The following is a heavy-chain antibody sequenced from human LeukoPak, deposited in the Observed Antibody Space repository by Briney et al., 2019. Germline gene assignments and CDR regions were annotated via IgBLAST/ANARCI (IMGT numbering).Heavy chain of an antibody. Sequence: GGSLRLSCAASGFTVSSNYMSWVRQPPGKGLEWVSLIYSGDSTYYADSVKGRFTISRDNSKNTLYLQMNSLRAEDTAVYYCARGYSSGWSYYYSMDVWGQGTTVTVSS. CDR3: ARGYSSGWSYYYSMDV. V-gene: IGHV3-66*01. CDR2: IYSGDST. J-gene: IGHJ6*02. CDR1: GFTVSSNY. D-gene: IGHD6-19*01.